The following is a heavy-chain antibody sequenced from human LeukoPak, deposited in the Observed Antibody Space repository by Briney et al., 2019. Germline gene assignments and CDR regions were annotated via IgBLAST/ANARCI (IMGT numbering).Heavy chain of an antibody. J-gene: IGHJ4*02. V-gene: IGHV4-59*01. D-gene: IGHD3-10*01. CDR1: GGSISSYY. CDR2: IYYSGST. Sequence: PSETLSLTCTVSGGSISSYYWSWIRQPPGKGLEWIGYIYYSGSTNYNPSLKSRVTISVDTSKNQFSLKLSSVTAADTAVYYCARYYYGSGSYYMDYWGQGTLVTVSS. CDR3: ARYYYGSGSYYMDY.